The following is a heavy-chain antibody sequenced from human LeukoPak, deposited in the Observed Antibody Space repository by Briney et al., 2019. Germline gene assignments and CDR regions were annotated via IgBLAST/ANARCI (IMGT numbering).Heavy chain of an antibody. D-gene: IGHD3-16*02. Sequence: SETLSLTCTVSGGSISSYYWSWIRQPPGKGLEWIGYIYYSGSTNYNPSLKSRVTISVDTSKNQFSLKLSSVTAADTAVYYCARFMAIVSYFDYWGQGTLVTVSS. CDR3: ARFMAIVSYFDY. CDR2: IYYSGST. CDR1: GGSISSYY. J-gene: IGHJ4*02. V-gene: IGHV4-59*01.